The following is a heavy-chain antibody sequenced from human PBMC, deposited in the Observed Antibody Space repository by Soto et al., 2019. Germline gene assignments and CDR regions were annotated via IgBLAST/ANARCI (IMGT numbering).Heavy chain of an antibody. V-gene: IGHV1-2*04. Sequence: QEQLVQSGAEVKKSGASVKVSCKASGYTFTGSYIHWVRQAPGQGLEWMGWINPNSGATNYADNFQGWVTLTRDTSTSTTYMELTMLRFDDTAVYFCARAGNAFCSYGACHHYNGLDVWGQGTTVTVFS. D-gene: IGHD2-2*01. J-gene: IGHJ6*02. CDR1: GYTFTGSY. CDR2: INPNSGAT. CDR3: ARAGNAFCSYGACHHYNGLDV.